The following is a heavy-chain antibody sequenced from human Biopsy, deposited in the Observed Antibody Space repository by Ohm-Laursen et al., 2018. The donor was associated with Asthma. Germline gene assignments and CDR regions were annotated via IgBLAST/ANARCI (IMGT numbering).Heavy chain of an antibody. D-gene: IGHD6-19*01. CDR3: ARASVAASSNWFDP. V-gene: IGHV4-30-4*01. Sequence: TLFLTCTVSGASIKTDDHYWSWLRQPPGKGLEWFGFIHYSGSTSYNPSLKGGVTISVDTSKNQFSLKLSSVTAADTAVYYCARASVAASSNWFDPWGQGTLVTVSS. CDR1: GASIKTDDHY. CDR2: IHYSGST. J-gene: IGHJ5*02.